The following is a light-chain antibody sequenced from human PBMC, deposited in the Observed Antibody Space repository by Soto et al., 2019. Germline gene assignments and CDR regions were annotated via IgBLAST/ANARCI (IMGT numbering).Light chain of an antibody. CDR1: SSDVGGYNY. CDR3: SVYTSSSTLVV. Sequence: QSVLTQPASVSGSPGQSITISCTGTSSDVGGYNYVSWYQQHPGKAPKLMIYDVSNRPSGVSNRFSGSKSGNTASLTISGLQAEDEGDYYCSVYTSSSTLVVFGGGTKRTVL. V-gene: IGLV2-14*01. J-gene: IGLJ2*01. CDR2: DVS.